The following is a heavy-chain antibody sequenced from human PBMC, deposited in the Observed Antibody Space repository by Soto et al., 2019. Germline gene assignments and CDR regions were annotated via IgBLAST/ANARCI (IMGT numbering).Heavy chain of an antibody. D-gene: IGHD1-26*01. CDR3: GRGRSGQIVVFY. J-gene: IGHJ4*02. CDR1: GYTFTGHY. Sequence: PSVKVSCKASGYTFTGHYIHWVRQAPEQGPEWMGEIGPESGATRYAQKFQGRVTMTMDTSITTVYMELNNLRPDDTAVYYCGRGRSGQIVVFYWGQGTPVTSPQ. V-gene: IGHV1-2*02. CDR2: IGPESGAT.